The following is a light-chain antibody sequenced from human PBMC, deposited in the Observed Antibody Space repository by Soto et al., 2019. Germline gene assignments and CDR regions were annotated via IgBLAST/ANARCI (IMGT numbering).Light chain of an antibody. J-gene: IGKJ1*01. Sequence: DIQITQSPSTLSAYVDERVTITCRASQSISSWLAWYQQKPGKAPKLLIYDASNLDSGVPSRFSGSGSGTEFSPTISNLQPDDCATYYCQQYENYWTFGQGTKVDI. CDR2: DAS. CDR3: QQYENYWT. V-gene: IGKV1-5*01. CDR1: QSISSW.